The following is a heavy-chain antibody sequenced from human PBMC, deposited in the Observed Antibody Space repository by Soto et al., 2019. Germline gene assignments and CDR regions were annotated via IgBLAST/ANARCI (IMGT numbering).Heavy chain of an antibody. Sequence: QVQLVQSGAEVKKPGASVKVSCKASGYIFTRNHMHWVRQAPGQRLEWMGWIHIGSGNTKYSQKFQDRVTVTRDASASTGYMELSNLRSDDTAVYYCAGDFNWALDIWGQGTMVSVSS. CDR1: GYIFTRNH. CDR2: IHIGSGNT. V-gene: IGHV1-3*04. J-gene: IGHJ3*02. CDR3: AGDFNWALDI. D-gene: IGHD1-20*01.